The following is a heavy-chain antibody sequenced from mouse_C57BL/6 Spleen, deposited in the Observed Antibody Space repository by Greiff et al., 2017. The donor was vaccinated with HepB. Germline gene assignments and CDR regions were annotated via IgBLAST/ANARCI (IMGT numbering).Heavy chain of an antibody. J-gene: IGHJ3*01. D-gene: IGHD2-1*01. CDR1: GYTFTDYE. V-gene: IGHV1-15*01. CDR3: TRPLPLFAY. Sequence: QVQLQQSGAELVRPGASVTLSCKASGYTFTDYEMHWVKRTPVHGLEWIGAIDPETGGTAYNQKFKGKAILTADKSSSTAYMELRSLTSEDAAVYYCTRPLPLFAYWGQGTLVTVSA. CDR2: IDPETGGT.